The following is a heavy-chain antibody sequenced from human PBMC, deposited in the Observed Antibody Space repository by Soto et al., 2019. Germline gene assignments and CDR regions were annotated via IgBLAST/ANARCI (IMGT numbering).Heavy chain of an antibody. J-gene: IGHJ4*02. D-gene: IGHD3-9*01. CDR1: GGSISSGDYY. CDR2: IYYSGST. V-gene: IGHV4-30-4*01. CDR3: ARGLGDILTGYYENY. Sequence: SETLSLTCTVSGGSISSGDYYWSWIRQPPGKGLEWIGYIYYSGSTYYNPSLKSRVTISVDTSKNQFSLKLSSVTAADTAVYYCARGLGDILTGYYENYWGLGTLATVSS.